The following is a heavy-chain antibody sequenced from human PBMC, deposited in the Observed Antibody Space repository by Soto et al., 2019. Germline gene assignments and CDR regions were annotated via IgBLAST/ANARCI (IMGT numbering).Heavy chain of an antibody. CDR3: ARLGIGVYHFDY. J-gene: IGHJ4*02. Sequence: EVQLVESGGGLVQPGGSLRLSCAASGFTFSSYWMHWVRQAPGKGLVWVSRINSDGSTTSYADSVKGRFTFSRDNAKNTLYLQMNSLRAEDTAVYYCARLGIGVYHFDYWGQGTLVTVSS. D-gene: IGHD3-16*01. CDR2: INSDGSTT. V-gene: IGHV3-74*01. CDR1: GFTFSSYW.